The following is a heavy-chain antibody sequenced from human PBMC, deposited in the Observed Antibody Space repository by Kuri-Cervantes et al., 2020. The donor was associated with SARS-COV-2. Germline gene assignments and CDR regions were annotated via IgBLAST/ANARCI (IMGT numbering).Heavy chain of an antibody. J-gene: IGHJ4*02. Sequence: SETLSLTCTVSGGSFSGYYWSWIRQPPGKGLEWIGYIYYSGSTNYNPSLKSRVTISVDTSKNQFSLKLSSVTAADTAVYYCARVFISGSRTGCFDYWGQGTLVTVSS. CDR2: IYYSGST. CDR3: ARVFISGSRTGCFDY. V-gene: IGHV4-59*01. D-gene: IGHD3-10*01. CDR1: GGSFSGYY.